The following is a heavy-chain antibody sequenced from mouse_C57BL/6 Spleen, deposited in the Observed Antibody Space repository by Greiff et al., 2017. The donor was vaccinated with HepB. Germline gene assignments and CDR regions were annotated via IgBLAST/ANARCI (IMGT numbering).Heavy chain of an antibody. CDR2: INPSNGGT. CDR3: ARKLGFITTVVAFDY. D-gene: IGHD1-1*01. J-gene: IGHJ2*01. CDR1: GYTFTSYW. Sequence: VQLQQPGTELVKPGASVKLSCKASGYTFTSYWMHWVKQRPGQGLEWIGNINPSNGGTNYNEKFKSKATLTVDKSSSTAYMQLSSLTSEDSAVYDCARKLGFITTVVAFDYWGQGTTLTVSS. V-gene: IGHV1-53*01.